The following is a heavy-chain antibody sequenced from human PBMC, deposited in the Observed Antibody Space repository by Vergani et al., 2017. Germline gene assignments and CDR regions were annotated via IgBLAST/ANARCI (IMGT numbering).Heavy chain of an antibody. D-gene: IGHD5-12*01. CDR1: GFTFRNYA. V-gene: IGHV3-23*01. Sequence: EVQLLESGGGLAQPGGSLRLSCAASGFTFRNYAMTWVRQAPGKGLEWVSSVSVSSATPYYADSVKGRFIISRDNSKNTLHLQMNSLRADDTAVYYCTKGSRGYTGYFFDYWGQGTLATVSS. CDR2: VSVSSATP. CDR3: TKGSRGYTGYFFDY. J-gene: IGHJ4*02.